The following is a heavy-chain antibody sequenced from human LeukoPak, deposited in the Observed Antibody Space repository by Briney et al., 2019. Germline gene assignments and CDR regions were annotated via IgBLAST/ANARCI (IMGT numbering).Heavy chain of an antibody. Sequence: GGSLRLSCAASGFTFSSYGMHWVRQAPGKGLEWVAYIRYHGSNINHADSVKGRFTISRDNSKDTLFLQMSSLRAEDTAVYYCAKVLTGYCGSTSCPFDSWGQGTPVTVSS. J-gene: IGHJ4*02. CDR3: AKVLTGYCGSTSCPFDS. CDR2: IRYHGSNI. D-gene: IGHD2-2*01. CDR1: GFTFSSYG. V-gene: IGHV3-30*02.